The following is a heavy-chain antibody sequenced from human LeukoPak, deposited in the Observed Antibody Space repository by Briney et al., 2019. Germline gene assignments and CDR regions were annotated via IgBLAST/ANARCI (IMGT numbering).Heavy chain of an antibody. CDR2: ISGSGGST. J-gene: IGHJ4*02. CDR3: AKAAGGSYYQRNYFDY. V-gene: IGHV3-23*01. D-gene: IGHD1-26*01. Sequence: TGGSLRLSCAASGFTFSSYGMSWVRQAPGKGLEWVSAISGSGGSTYYADSVKGRFTISRDNSKNTLYLQMNSLRAEDTAVYYCAKAAGGSYYQRNYFDYWGQGTLVTVSS. CDR1: GFTFSSYG.